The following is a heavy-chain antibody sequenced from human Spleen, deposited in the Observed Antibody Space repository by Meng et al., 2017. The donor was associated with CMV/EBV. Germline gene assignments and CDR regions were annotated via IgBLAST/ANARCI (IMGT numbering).Heavy chain of an antibody. Sequence: GGSLRLSCTVSGFALSQYAMHWVRRAPGKGLEWVAVISYDAMKKYYADSVKGRFTISRDNSKNTLYMEMNSLRSEDTAVYYCARVPMGAIKGPPDFWGQGTLVTVSS. CDR1: GFALSQYA. D-gene: IGHD3-16*01. CDR3: ARVPMGAIKGPPDF. CDR2: ISYDAMKK. V-gene: IGHV3-30*04. J-gene: IGHJ4*02.